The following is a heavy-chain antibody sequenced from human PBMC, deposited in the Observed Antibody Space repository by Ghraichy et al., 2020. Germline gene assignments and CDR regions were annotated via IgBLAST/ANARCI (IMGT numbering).Heavy chain of an antibody. Sequence: SETLSLTCAVYGGSFSGYYWSWIRQPPGKGLEWIGEINHSGSTNYNPSLKSRVTISVDTSKNQFSLKLSSVTAADTAVYYCARARGGRITGTTSIQHWGQGTLVTVSS. CDR1: GGSFSGYY. V-gene: IGHV4-34*01. CDR3: ARARGGRITGTTSIQH. CDR2: INHSGST. D-gene: IGHD1-7*01. J-gene: IGHJ1*01.